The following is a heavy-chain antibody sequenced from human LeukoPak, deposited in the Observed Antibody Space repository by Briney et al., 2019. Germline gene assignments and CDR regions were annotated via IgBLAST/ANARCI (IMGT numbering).Heavy chain of an antibody. Sequence: PGGSLRLSCAASGFTFSDTWMHWVRQVPGKGLVWVSRLRSDGSDARYAESVKGRFTISRDNAKNTLYLQMNSQRDDDTAVYYCARDGERGELSLYMDYWGQGTLVTVSS. CDR1: GFTFSDTW. CDR2: LRSDGSDA. CDR3: ARDGERGELSLYMDY. V-gene: IGHV3-74*01. D-gene: IGHD3-16*02. J-gene: IGHJ4*02.